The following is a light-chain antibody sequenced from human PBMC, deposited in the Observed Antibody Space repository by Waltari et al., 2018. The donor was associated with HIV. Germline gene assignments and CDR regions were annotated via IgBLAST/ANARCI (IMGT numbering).Light chain of an antibody. CDR3: LLSYNGARV. J-gene: IGLJ3*02. Sequence: QAVVTQEPSLTVSPGGTVTLTCDSSTGPVTTAHYPYSLQQRPGQAPMTLIFDTTKRHSWTPARFSGSLLGGKAALTLSGAQSEDEAEYYCLLSYNGARVFGGGTKVTVL. CDR2: DTT. V-gene: IGLV7-46*01. CDR1: TGPVTTAHY.